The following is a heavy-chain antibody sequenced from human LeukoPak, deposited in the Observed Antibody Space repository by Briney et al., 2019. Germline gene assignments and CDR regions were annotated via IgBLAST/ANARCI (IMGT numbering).Heavy chain of an antibody. D-gene: IGHD3/OR15-3a*01. J-gene: IGHJ4*02. Sequence: GASLKISCKGSGYSFTTYWIGWVRPMPGKGLEWMGIIYPGDSDTRYSPSFQGQVTISADMSINTAYLQWSSLKASDTAMYYCARRTTSMIFFDYWGQGTLVTVSS. CDR2: IYPGDSDT. V-gene: IGHV5-51*01. CDR3: ARRTTSMIFFDY. CDR1: GYSFTTYW.